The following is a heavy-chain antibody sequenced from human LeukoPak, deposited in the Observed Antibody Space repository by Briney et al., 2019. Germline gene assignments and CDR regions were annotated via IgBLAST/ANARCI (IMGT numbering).Heavy chain of an antibody. V-gene: IGHV4-4*07. J-gene: IGHJ3*02. D-gene: IGHD3-10*01. CDR1: GGSISSYY. Sequence: SETLSLTCTVSGGSISSYYWSWIRQPAGKGLEWIGRIYTSGSTNYSPSLKSRVTMSVDTSKNQFSLKLSSVTAADTAVYYCARVHIASGSGSYYNDAFDIWGQGTMVTVSS. CDR3: ARVHIASGSGSYYNDAFDI. CDR2: IYTSGST.